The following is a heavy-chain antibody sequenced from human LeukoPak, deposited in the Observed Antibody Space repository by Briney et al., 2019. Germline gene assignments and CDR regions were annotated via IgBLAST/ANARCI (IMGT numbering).Heavy chain of an antibody. Sequence: GGSLRLSCAASGFTFSDYYMRWIRQAPGKGLEWVSYISSSGSTIYYADSVKGRFTISRDNAKNSLYLQMNSLRAEDTAVYYCARVIGFTMIVVDTWYFDLWGRGTLVTVSS. CDR2: ISSSGSTI. J-gene: IGHJ2*01. D-gene: IGHD3-22*01. CDR1: GFTFSDYY. CDR3: ARVIGFTMIVVDTWYFDL. V-gene: IGHV3-11*01.